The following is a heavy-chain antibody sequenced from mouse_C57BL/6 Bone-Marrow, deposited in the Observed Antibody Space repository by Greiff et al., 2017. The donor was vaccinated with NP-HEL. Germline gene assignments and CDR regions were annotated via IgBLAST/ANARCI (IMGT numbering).Heavy chain of an antibody. Sequence: EVHLVESGGGLVKPGGSLKLSCAASGFTFSSYAMSWVRQTPEKRLEWVATISDGGSYTYYPDNVKGRFTISRDNAKNNLYLQMSHLKSEDTAMYYCARDQDGYYVPAWFAYWGQGTLVTVSA. CDR2: ISDGGSYT. J-gene: IGHJ3*01. CDR1: GFTFSSYA. D-gene: IGHD2-3*01. V-gene: IGHV5-4*01. CDR3: ARDQDGYYVPAWFAY.